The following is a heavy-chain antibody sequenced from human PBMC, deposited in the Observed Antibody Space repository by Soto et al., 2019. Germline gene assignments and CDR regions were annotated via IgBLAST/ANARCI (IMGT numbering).Heavy chain of an antibody. J-gene: IGHJ2*01. CDR3: VRHSPGMWYFDL. Sequence: SETLSLTCTVSGGSISSSSYYWGWIRQPPGKGLEWIGSIYYSGSTYYNPSLKSRVTISVDTSKNQFSLKLSSVTAADTAVYYCVRHSPGMWYFDLWGRGTLVTVSS. CDR1: GGSISSSSYY. CDR2: IYYSGST. D-gene: IGHD1-1*01. V-gene: IGHV4-39*01.